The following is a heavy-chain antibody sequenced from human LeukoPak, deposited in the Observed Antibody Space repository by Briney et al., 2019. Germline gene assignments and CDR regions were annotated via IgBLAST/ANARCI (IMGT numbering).Heavy chain of an antibody. V-gene: IGHV4-4*07. CDR2: IHTSGST. CDR1: GGSISSYY. D-gene: IGHD3-10*01. Sequence: PSETLSLTCTVSGGSISSYYWSWIRQPAGKGLEWVGRIHTSGSTNYNPSFKSRVTMYVDTSKNQFSLKLSSMTAADTAVDYCASSVVVRGVMYGMDVWGQGTTVTVSS. J-gene: IGHJ6*02. CDR3: ASSVVVRGVMYGMDV.